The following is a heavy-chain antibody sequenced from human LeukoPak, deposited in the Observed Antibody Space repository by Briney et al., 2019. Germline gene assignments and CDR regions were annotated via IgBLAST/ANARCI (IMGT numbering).Heavy chain of an antibody. CDR2: INPNSGGT. CDR3: ARDIYGSGSYSYYYGMDV. D-gene: IGHD3-10*01. V-gene: IGHV1-2*04. Sequence: ASVKVSCKASGYTFTGYYMHWVRQAPGQGLEWMGWINPNSGGTNYAQKFQGWVTMTRDTSISTAYMELSRLRSDDTAVYYCARDIYGSGSYSYYYGMDVWGQGTTVTVSS. J-gene: IGHJ6*02. CDR1: GYTFTGYY.